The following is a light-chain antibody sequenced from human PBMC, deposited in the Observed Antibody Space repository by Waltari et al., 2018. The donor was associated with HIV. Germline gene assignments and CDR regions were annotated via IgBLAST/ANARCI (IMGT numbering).Light chain of an antibody. CDR3: SSYTSSSTLDVV. J-gene: IGLJ2*01. CDR2: EVS. Sequence: QSALTQPASVSGSPGQSITISCTGTSSDVGSYNYVPWYQQHPGKAPKLMIYEVSNRPSGVSNRFSGSKSGNTASLTISGLQAEDEADYYCSSYTSSSTLDVVFGGGTKVTVL. V-gene: IGLV2-14*01. CDR1: SSDVGSYNY.